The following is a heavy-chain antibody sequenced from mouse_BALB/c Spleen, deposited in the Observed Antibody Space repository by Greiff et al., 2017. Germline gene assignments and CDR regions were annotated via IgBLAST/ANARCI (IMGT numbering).Heavy chain of an antibody. Sequence: VQLKESGAELVKPGASVKLSCTASGFNIKDTYMHWVKQRPEQGLEWIGRIDPANGNTKYDPKFQGKATITADTSSNTAYLQLSSLTSEDTAVYYCARRKGIYYGNYDYAMDYWGQGTSVTVSS. CDR3: ARRKGIYYGNYDYAMDY. V-gene: IGHV14-3*02. D-gene: IGHD2-1*01. CDR2: IDPANGNT. J-gene: IGHJ4*01. CDR1: GFNIKDTY.